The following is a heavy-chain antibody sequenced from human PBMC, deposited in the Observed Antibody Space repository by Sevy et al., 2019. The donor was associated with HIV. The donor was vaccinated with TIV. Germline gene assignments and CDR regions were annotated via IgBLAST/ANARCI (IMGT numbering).Heavy chain of an antibody. V-gene: IGHV4-59*01. CDR1: GGSISGYY. J-gene: IGHJ4*02. D-gene: IGHD1-20*01. CDR3: ARSRVITGTFDY. Sequence: SETLSLTCTVSGGSISGYYWSWIRQPPGKGLEWIGYSSYSGSTNYNPSPKSRVTISVDTSKNEFSLKLSSVTAADTAVYYCARSRVITGTFDYWGQGTLVTVSS. CDR2: SSYSGST.